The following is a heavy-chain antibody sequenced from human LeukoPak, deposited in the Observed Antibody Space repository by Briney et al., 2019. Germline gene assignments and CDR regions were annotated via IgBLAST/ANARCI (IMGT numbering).Heavy chain of an antibody. Sequence: PGGSLRLSCAASGFTVSSNYMSWVRQAPGKGLEWVSVIYSGGSTYYADSVKGRFTISRDNSKNTLYLQMNSLRAEDTAVYYCARPTLGYDSSGYRDDAFDIWGQGTMVTVSS. D-gene: IGHD3-22*01. CDR3: ARPTLGYDSSGYRDDAFDI. CDR1: GFTVSSNY. J-gene: IGHJ3*02. V-gene: IGHV3-66*04. CDR2: IYSGGST.